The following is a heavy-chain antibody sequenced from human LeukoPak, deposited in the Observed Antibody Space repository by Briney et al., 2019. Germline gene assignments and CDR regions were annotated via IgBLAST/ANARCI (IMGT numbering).Heavy chain of an antibody. D-gene: IGHD3-16*01. CDR3: ATSDQIIMMDAFDI. V-gene: IGHV3-20*04. CDR2: ITWDGAKT. Sequence: PGGSLRLSCAASGFTFEHYGMSWVRQAPGKGLEWVSGITWDGAKTGYADSVKGRFTISRDNANKSLYVQMNSLRAEDTALYYCATSDQIIMMDAFDIWGQGTMVTVSS. J-gene: IGHJ3*02. CDR1: GFTFEHYG.